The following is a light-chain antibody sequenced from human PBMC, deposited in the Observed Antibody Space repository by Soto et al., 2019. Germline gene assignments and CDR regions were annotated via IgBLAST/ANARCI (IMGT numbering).Light chain of an antibody. CDR2: DAS. CDR3: QQYENLPT. V-gene: IGKV1-33*01. J-gene: IGKJ5*01. Sequence: DIQMTQSPSSLSASLGDRVAITCRASQSISSYLNWYQQKPGKAPKLLIYDASSLGSGVPSRFRGSGSGTDFTFTISRLQPEDIATYYCQQYENLPTFGQGTRLEIK. CDR1: QSISSY.